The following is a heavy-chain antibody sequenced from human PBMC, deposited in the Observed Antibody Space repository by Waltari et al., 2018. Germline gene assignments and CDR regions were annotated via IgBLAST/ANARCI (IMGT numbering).Heavy chain of an antibody. V-gene: IGHV3-23*01. Sequence: EVQLLESGGGLVQPGGSLRLSCAASGFTFSNYAMTWVRQAPGKGLEWVSAISGGGANTYYADSMKGRFTISRDNSKNTVYLQINSLRVDDTAVYYCARDPRSGQWALYNFDYWGQGTLLTVSS. CDR2: ISGGGANT. J-gene: IGHJ4*02. D-gene: IGHD3-3*01. CDR3: ARDPRSGQWALYNFDY. CDR1: GFTFSNYA.